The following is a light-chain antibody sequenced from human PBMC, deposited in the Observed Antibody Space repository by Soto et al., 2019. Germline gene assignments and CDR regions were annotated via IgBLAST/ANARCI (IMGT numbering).Light chain of an antibody. V-gene: IGLV1-47*01. Sequence: QSVLTQPPSASGTPGQRVTISCSGSSSNIGSNYVYWYQQLPGTAPKLLIYRNNQRPSGVPDRFSGSKSGTSASLAISGLRFEDEADYYCAAWDDSLSAQVVLGGGTKLTVL. CDR3: AAWDDSLSAQVV. CDR2: RNN. CDR1: SSNIGSNY. J-gene: IGLJ2*01.